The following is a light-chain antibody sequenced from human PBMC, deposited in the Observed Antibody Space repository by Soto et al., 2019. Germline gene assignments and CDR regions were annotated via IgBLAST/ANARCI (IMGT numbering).Light chain of an antibody. Sequence: DIQLTQSVSSLSASVGDRVTITCQASQVITNYLNWYQQKPGKAPKLLIYHISTLEIGVPSRFGESSSGTHFTFTITGLQPEDIATYYCQQYEKLPYTFRQGTKLEI. J-gene: IGKJ2*01. V-gene: IGKV1-33*01. CDR2: HIS. CDR3: QQYEKLPYT. CDR1: QVITNY.